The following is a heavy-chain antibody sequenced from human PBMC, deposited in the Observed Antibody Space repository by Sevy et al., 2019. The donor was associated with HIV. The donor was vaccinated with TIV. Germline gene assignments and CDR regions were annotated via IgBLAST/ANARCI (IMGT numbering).Heavy chain of an antibody. CDR1: GFTLGDYA. V-gene: IGHV3-49*04. Sequence: GGSLRLSCTTSGFTLGDYAMSWVRQAPGKGLEWVGFMRSKAFGGTTEYAASVKGRFTISTDDSKASAHLQMNSLRTEDTGVYYCIRSRLLGYTAMVPDYWGQGTLVTVSS. D-gene: IGHD5-18*01. CDR3: IRSRLLGYTAMVPDY. J-gene: IGHJ4*02. CDR2: MRSKAFGGTT.